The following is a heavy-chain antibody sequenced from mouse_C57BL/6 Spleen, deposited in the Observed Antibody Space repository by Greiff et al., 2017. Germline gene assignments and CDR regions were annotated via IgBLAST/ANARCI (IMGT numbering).Heavy chain of an antibody. Sequence: VQLQQSGPELVKPGASVKISCKASGYAFSSSWMNWVKQRPGKGLEWIGRIYPGDGDTNYNGKFKGKATLTADNSSSTAYMQLSSLTSEDSAVYFCARAPNWAPFDYWGQGTTLTVSS. CDR1: GYAFSSSW. V-gene: IGHV1-82*01. J-gene: IGHJ2*01. D-gene: IGHD4-1*01. CDR2: IYPGDGDT. CDR3: ARAPNWAPFDY.